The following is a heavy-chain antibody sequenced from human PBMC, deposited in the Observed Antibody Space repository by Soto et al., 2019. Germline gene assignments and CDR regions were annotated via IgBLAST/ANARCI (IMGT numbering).Heavy chain of an antibody. D-gene: IGHD6-19*01. CDR3: AHIVVAGLGYYFDY. V-gene: IGHV2-5*02. CDR2: IYWDDDK. J-gene: IGHJ4*02. Sequence: QITLKESGPTLVKPTQTLTLTCTFSGFSLSSTRMAVGWIRQPPGKALEWLALIYWDDDKRHSPFLKSRLTITNDTSKNQVVLTRSNMDPVDTARYYCAHIVVAGLGYYFDYWGQGNLVTVSS. CDR1: GFSLSSTRMA.